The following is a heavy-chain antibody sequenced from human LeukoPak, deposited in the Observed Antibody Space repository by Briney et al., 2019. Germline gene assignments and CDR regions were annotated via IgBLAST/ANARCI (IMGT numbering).Heavy chain of an antibody. CDR2: IHYTGSA. V-gene: IGHV4-39*07. CDR1: GGSISSDSDY. CDR3: ARGPPHHYDILTGYSPFDP. Sequence: SETLSLTCTVSGGSISSDSDYWGWLRQPPGKGLEWIGTIHYTGSAYYNPSLKSRVTISVDTSKNQFSLKLSSVTAADTAVYYCARGPPHHYDILTGYSPFDPWGQGTLVTVSS. J-gene: IGHJ5*02. D-gene: IGHD3-9*01.